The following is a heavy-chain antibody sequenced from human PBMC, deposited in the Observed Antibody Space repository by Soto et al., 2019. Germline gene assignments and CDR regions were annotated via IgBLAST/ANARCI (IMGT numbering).Heavy chain of an antibody. CDR1: GGSFSGYY. D-gene: IGHD2-15*01. V-gene: IGHV4-34*01. Sequence: SETLSLTCAVYGGSFSGYYWSWIRQPPWTGLEWIGEINHSGSTNYNPSLKSRVTISVDTSKNQFSLKLSSVTAADTAVYYCARTAFVVGVAATHSPSYYFDYWGQGTLVTVSS. J-gene: IGHJ4*02. CDR2: INHSGST. CDR3: ARTAFVVGVAATHSPSYYFDY.